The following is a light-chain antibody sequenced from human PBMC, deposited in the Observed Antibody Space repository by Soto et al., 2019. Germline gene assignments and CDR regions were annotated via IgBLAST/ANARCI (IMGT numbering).Light chain of an antibody. CDR2: EVN. Sequence: QSALTQPASVSGSPGQSITISCTGTSSDIGSYNRVSWYQQPPGTAPKLIIYEVNNRPSGVPDRFSGSKSGNTASLTISGLQAEDEAEYYCNSFTTSSTYVFGTGTKVTVL. CDR1: SSDIGSYNR. CDR3: NSFTTSSTYV. V-gene: IGLV2-18*02. J-gene: IGLJ1*01.